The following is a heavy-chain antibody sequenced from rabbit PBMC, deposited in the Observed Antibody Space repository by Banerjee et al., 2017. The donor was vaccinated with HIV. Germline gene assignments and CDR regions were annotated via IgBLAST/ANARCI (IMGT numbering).Heavy chain of an antibody. CDR3: ARDLAGVIGWNFNL. J-gene: IGHJ4*01. Sequence: QEQLEESGGYLVKPEGSLTLTCTASGFTLSSDWICWVRQAPGKGLEWIGCIGTGSGNTYYASWAKGRFTISKTSSTTVTLQMTSLTAADTATYLCARDLAGVIGWNFNLWGPGTLVTVS. D-gene: IGHD4-1*01. CDR1: GFTLSSDW. CDR2: IGTGSGNT. V-gene: IGHV1S45*01.